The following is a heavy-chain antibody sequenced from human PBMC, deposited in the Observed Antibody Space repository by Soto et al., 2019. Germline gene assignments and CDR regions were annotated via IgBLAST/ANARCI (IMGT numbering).Heavy chain of an antibody. CDR2: LNGAGGST. V-gene: IGHV3-23*01. Sequence: GSLLLACVASGCTFSDYAMTWVRHVPGRGLEWVSSLNGAGGSTYYADSVRGRLTISRDNSQNTLFLQMNRLTVDDTAIYYCAAPRDEYGSGISWLTYGMDVWGQGTTVTVYS. CDR3: AAPRDEYGSGISWLTYGMDV. D-gene: IGHD3-10*01. CDR1: GCTFSDYA. J-gene: IGHJ6*02.